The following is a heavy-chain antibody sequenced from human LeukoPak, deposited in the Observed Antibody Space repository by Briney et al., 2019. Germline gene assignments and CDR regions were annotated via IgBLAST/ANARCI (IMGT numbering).Heavy chain of an antibody. J-gene: IGHJ6*02. D-gene: IGHD2-2*01. CDR1: GGTFSSYA. Sequence: SVKVSCKASGGTFSSYAISWVRQAPGQGLEWMGGIIPVFGTANYAQKFQGRVTITADESTSTAYMELSSLRSEDTAVYYCARVPVPAAMQSGQYYYGMDVWGQGTTVTVSS. CDR2: IIPVFGTA. V-gene: IGHV1-69*13. CDR3: ARVPVPAAMQSGQYYYGMDV.